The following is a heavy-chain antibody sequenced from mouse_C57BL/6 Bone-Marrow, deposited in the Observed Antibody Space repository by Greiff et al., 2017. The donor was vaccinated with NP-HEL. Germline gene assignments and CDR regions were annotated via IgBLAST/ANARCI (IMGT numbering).Heavy chain of an antibody. CDR1: DSEVFPIAY. CDR3: ARLDYGSSYDWYFDV. Sequence: SGSELRSPGSSVKLSCKDFDSEVFPIAYMSWVRQKPVHGFEWIGGILPSIGRTIYGEKFEDKATLDADTLSNTAYLELNSLTSEDSAIYYCARLDYGSSYDWYFDVWGTGTTVTVSS. D-gene: IGHD1-1*01. CDR2: ILPSIGRT. V-gene: IGHV15-2*01. J-gene: IGHJ1*03.